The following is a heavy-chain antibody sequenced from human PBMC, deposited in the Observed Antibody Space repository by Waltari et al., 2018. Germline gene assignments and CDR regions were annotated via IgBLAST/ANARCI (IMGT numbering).Heavy chain of an antibody. V-gene: IGHV6-1*01. CDR1: GASVPSNRPP. J-gene: IGHJ4*02. D-gene: IGHD3-16*01. CDR3: ARTEPGGLFNS. CDR2: TYHRYKWYN. Sequence: QVQLQQSGPGLVKPSQTPSLTCAISGASVPSNRPPWTWISQSPSRGLEWLGRTYHRYKWYNDYAVSVKSRITITPDTSKNQFSLQLNSVTPEDTAVYYCARTEPGGLFNSWGQGTLVTVSS.